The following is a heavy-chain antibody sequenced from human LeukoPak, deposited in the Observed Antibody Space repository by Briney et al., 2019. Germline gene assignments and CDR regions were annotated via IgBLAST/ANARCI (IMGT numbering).Heavy chain of an antibody. CDR1: GFTFSSYS. Sequence: GGSLRLSCAASGFTFSSYSMNWVRQAPGKGLEWVSSISSSSSYIYYADSLKGRFTISIDNAKNSLYLQMNSLRTEDTAVYYCATPITTVVTPFTGRGWGQGTLVTVSS. V-gene: IGHV3-21*01. CDR2: ISSSSSYI. J-gene: IGHJ4*02. D-gene: IGHD4-23*01. CDR3: ATPITTVVTPFTGRG.